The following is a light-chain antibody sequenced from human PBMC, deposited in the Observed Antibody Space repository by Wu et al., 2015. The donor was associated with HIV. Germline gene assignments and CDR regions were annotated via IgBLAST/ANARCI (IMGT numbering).Light chain of an antibody. J-gene: IGKJ1*01. CDR2: AAS. V-gene: IGKV1-39*01. CDR3: QQSYNTPWT. Sequence: DIQMTQSPSSLSPSVGDRVTITCRASQTISNYLNWYQQKPGKAPNLLIYAASSLQSGVPSRFRGSGSGTDFTLTISSLQPEGFATYYCQQSYNTPWTFGQGTKVEIK. CDR1: QTISNY.